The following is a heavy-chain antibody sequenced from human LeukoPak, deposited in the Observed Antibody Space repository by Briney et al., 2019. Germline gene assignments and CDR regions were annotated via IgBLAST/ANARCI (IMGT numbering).Heavy chain of an antibody. CDR3: ARDLSWAFDI. CDR1: GGSIRSGDYY. V-gene: IGHV4-61*02. CDR2: IYTTGST. J-gene: IGHJ3*02. Sequence: SQTLSLTCTVSGGSIRSGDYYWSWIRQPAGKGLEWIGRIYTTGSTNYNPSLKSRVTISVDTSKDQFSLKLSSVTAADTAVYYCARDLSWAFDIWGQGTMVTVSS.